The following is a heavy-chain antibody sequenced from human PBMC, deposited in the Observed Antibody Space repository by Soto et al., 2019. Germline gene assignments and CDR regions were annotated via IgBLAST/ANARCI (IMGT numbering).Heavy chain of an antibody. V-gene: IGHV4-39*01. CDR1: GGSISSSSYY. D-gene: IGHD5-18*01. CDR2: IYYSGGT. Sequence: SETLSLTCTVSGGSISSSSYYWGWIRQPPGKGLEWIGSIYYSGGTYYNPSLKSRVTISVDTSKNQFSLKLSSVTAADTAVYYCASRGYSYGRIDYWGQGTLVTVS. CDR3: ASRGYSYGRIDY. J-gene: IGHJ4*02.